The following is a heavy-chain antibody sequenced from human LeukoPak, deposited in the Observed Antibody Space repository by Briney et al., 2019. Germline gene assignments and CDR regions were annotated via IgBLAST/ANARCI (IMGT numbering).Heavy chain of an antibody. Sequence: GGSLRLSCAASGFTFSSYAMSWVRQAPGKGLEWVSAISGSGGSTYYADSVKGRFTISRDNSKNTLYLQMNSLRAEDTAVYYCARAWGGYYYDSSGYYDYWGQGTLVTVSS. J-gene: IGHJ4*02. CDR1: GFTFSSYA. D-gene: IGHD3-22*01. CDR3: ARAWGGYYYDSSGYYDY. CDR2: ISGSGGST. V-gene: IGHV3-23*01.